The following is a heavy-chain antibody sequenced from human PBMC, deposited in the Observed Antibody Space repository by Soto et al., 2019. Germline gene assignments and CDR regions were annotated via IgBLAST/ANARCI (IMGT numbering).Heavy chain of an antibody. D-gene: IGHD2-2*01. CDR1: GYTFTGYY. Sequence: ASVKVSCKASGYTFTGYYMHWVRQAPGQGLEWMGWINPNSGGTNYAQKFQGWVTMTRDTSISTAYMELSRLRSDDTAVYYCARGYCSSTSCYEAGRDDAFDIWGQGTMVTVSS. J-gene: IGHJ3*02. CDR2: INPNSGGT. V-gene: IGHV1-2*04. CDR3: ARGYCSSTSCYEAGRDDAFDI.